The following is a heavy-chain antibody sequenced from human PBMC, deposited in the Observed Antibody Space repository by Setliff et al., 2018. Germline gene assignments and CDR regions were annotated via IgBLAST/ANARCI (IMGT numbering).Heavy chain of an antibody. J-gene: IGHJ4*02. V-gene: IGHV3-74*01. CDR1: GFTLSHNW. D-gene: IGHD3-22*01. Sequence: PGGSLRLSCAASGFTLSHNWMNWVRQGPGKGLVWVSYINNDGSVTKYGDSVKGRFTISRDNAKNTLYLQMNSLRAEDTAVYYCAKYYSDNSGPRGAFDYWGQGTLVTVSS. CDR3: AKYYSDNSGPRGAFDY. CDR2: INNDGSVT.